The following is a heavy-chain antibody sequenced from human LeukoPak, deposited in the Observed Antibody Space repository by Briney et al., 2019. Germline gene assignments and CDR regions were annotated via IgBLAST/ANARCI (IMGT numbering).Heavy chain of an antibody. CDR1: GYTFTSYY. Sequence: APVKVSCKASGYTFTSYYMHWVRQAPEQGLEWMGIINPSGGSTSYAQKFQGRVTMTRDTSTSTVYMELSSLRSEDTAVYYCARGQYYYDSSGYPTPFDYWGQGTLVTVSS. CDR2: INPSGGST. J-gene: IGHJ4*02. V-gene: IGHV1-46*01. CDR3: ARGQYYYDSSGYPTPFDY. D-gene: IGHD3-22*01.